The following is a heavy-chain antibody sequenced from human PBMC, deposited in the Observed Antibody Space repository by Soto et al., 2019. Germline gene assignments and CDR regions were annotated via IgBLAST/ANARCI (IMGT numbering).Heavy chain of an antibody. CDR1: GFTVDNYA. D-gene: IGHD4-17*01. V-gene: IGHV3-9*03. Sequence: GGSLRLSCVASGFTVDNYAMHWVRQAPGKGLEWVSGISANGDNVDYADSVKGRFTVSRDNAKNSLFLQMNSLRPEDMALYYCAKDMKWGGMTTIHYFDSWGQGT. CDR3: AKDMKWGGMTTIHYFDS. J-gene: IGHJ4*02. CDR2: ISANGDNV.